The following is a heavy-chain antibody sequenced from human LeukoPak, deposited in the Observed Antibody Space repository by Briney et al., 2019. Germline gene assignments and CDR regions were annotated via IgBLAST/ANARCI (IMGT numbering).Heavy chain of an antibody. CDR3: ARVEEMATGFDY. Sequence: GGSLRLSCAASGFTVSSNYMSWVRQAPGKGLEWVSVIYSGGSTYYADSVKGRFTISRDNSKNTLYLQMNSLRAEDTAVYYCARVEEMATGFDYWGQGTLVTVSS. V-gene: IGHV3-53*01. CDR2: IYSGGST. J-gene: IGHJ4*02. CDR1: GFTVSSNY. D-gene: IGHD5-24*01.